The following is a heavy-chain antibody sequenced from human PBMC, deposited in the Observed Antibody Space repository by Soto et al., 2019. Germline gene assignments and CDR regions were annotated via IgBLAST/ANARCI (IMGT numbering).Heavy chain of an antibody. V-gene: IGHV3-74*01. D-gene: IGHD5-12*01. J-gene: IGHJ4*02. CDR3: ARGVSGYYGFDY. Sequence: EVQLVESGGGPAQFGGSLRLSCAASGFTFSNYWKHWVRQVPGKGLVWVSRIKGDETSTGYADSVKGRFTIFRDNVKNTLYLQMNSLRAEDTAVYYCARGVSGYYGFDYWGQGTLVTVSS. CDR1: GFTFSNYW. CDR2: IKGDETST.